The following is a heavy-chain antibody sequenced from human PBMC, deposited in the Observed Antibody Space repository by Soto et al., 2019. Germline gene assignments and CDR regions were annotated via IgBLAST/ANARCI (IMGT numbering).Heavy chain of an antibody. Sequence: GSLRLSCAASAFTCSSYWMSWVRQAPGKGLEWVANIKQDGSEKYYVVSVKGRFTSSRDNAKNSRYLQMNSLRAEDTAVYYCASAVAGRISPYFDPWGQGTLVSVSS. D-gene: IGHD6-19*01. CDR3: ASAVAGRISPYFDP. CDR1: AFTCSSYW. V-gene: IGHV3-7*03. J-gene: IGHJ5*02. CDR2: IKQDGSEK.